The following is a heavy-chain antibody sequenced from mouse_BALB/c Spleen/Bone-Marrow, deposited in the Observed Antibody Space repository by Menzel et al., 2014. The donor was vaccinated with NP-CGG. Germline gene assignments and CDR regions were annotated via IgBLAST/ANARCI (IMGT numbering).Heavy chain of an antibody. D-gene: IGHD2-13*01. J-gene: IGHJ1*01. CDR1: GYTFTSYV. Sequence: EVKLVESGPELVKPGASVKMSCKASGYTFTSYVVHWVKQKPGQGLEWIGNINPYNDDTMYNEKFKGKATLTSDKSSSTAYMELSSLTSEDSAVYYCARSLYGDDWYFDVWGAGTTVTVSS. CDR2: INPYNDDT. V-gene: IGHV1-14*01. CDR3: ARSLYGDDWYFDV.